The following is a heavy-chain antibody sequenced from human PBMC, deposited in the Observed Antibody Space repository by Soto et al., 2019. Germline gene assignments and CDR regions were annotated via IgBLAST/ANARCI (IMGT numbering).Heavy chain of an antibody. CDR1: GSTFSTYA. CDR2: IWDDGRKQ. Sequence: QVQLVESGGGVVQPGTSLRLSCTASGSTFSTYAMHWVRQAPGKGLEWVAVIWDDGRKQFYADSVKGRFTISRHNSKNMLYLQMHSLRVEDTSVYFCATDRGLAPFDNWGQGTLVTVSS. J-gene: IGHJ4*01. D-gene: IGHD4-17*01. CDR3: ATDRGLAPFDN. V-gene: IGHV3-33*03.